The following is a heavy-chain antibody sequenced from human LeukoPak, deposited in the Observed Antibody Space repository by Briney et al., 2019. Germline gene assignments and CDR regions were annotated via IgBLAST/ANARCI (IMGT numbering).Heavy chain of an antibody. CDR2: IYSGGST. V-gene: IGHV3-53*01. CDR1: GFTVSSNY. Sequence: GGSLRLSCAASGFTVSSNYMSWVHQAPGKGLEWVSVIYSGGSTYYADSVKGRFTISRDNSKNTLYLQMNSLRAEDTAVYYCARESWYGQNWFDPWGQGTLVTVSS. CDR3: ARESWYGQNWFDP. D-gene: IGHD1-14*01. J-gene: IGHJ5*02.